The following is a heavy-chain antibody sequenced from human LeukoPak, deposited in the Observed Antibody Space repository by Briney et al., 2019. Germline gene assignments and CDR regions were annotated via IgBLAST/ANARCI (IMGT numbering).Heavy chain of an antibody. CDR3: ARSRRAAASFDY. V-gene: IGHV4-34*01. CDR1: GGSFSGYY. J-gene: IGHJ4*02. D-gene: IGHD6-13*01. CDR2: INHSGST. Sequence: SETLSLTCAVYGGSFSGYYWSWIRQPPGKGLEWIGEINHSGSTNYNPSLKSRVTISVDTSKNQFSLKLSSVTAADTAVYYCARSRRAAASFDYWGQGTLVTVSS.